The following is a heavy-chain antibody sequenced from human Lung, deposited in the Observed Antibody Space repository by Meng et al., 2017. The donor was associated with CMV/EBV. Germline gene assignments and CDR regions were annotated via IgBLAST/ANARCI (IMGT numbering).Heavy chain of an antibody. D-gene: IGHD6-6*01. V-gene: IGHV3-49*04. J-gene: IGHJ4*02. CDR1: GFTFGDYP. CDR2: IRNKGYGGTT. Sequence: SXRLXXTASGFTFGDYPMTWVRQAPGKGLEWIGFIRNKGYGGTTEYAASVKGRFIISRDDSRSIAYLQMNSLKTEDTAVYYCARGEFKSSSSLYYWGQGXLVTVSS. CDR3: ARGEFKSSSSLYY.